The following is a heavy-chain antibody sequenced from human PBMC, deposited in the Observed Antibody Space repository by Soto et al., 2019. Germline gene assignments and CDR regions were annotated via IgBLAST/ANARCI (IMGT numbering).Heavy chain of an antibody. D-gene: IGHD3-3*01. CDR3: ARDPLYDFWSGNAFDI. J-gene: IGHJ3*02. V-gene: IGHV1-46*01. CDR1: GYTFTSYY. Sequence: GASVKVSGKASGYTFTSYYMHWVRQAPGQGLEWMGIINPSGGSTSYAQKFQGRVTMTRDTSTSTVYMELSSLRSEDTAVYYCARDPLYDFWSGNAFDIWGQGTMVTVSS. CDR2: INPSGGST.